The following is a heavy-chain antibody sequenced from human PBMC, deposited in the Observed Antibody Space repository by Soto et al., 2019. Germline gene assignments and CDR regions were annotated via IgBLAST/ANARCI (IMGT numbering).Heavy chain of an antibody. J-gene: IGHJ6*02. CDR3: ASITMVRGATGYYYYGMDV. V-gene: IGHV5-10-1*01. Sequence: GESLKISCKGSGYSFTSYWISWVRQMPGKGLEWMGRIDPSDSYTNYSPSFQGHVTISADKSISTAYLQWSSLKASDTAMYYCASITMVRGATGYYYYGMDVWGQGTTVTVSS. CDR2: IDPSDSYT. CDR1: GYSFTSYW. D-gene: IGHD3-10*01.